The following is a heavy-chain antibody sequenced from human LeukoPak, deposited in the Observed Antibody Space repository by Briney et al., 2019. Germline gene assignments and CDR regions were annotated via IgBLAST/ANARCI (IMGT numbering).Heavy chain of an antibody. D-gene: IGHD6-19*01. V-gene: IGHV1-2*04. CDR3: ARADSSGWRLRY. CDR1: GYTFTGYY. Sequence: ASVKVSCKASGYTFTGYYMHWVRQAPGQGLEWMGWINPNSGGTNYAQKFQGWVTMTRDTSISTAYMELSRLRSDDTAVYYCARADSSGWRLRYWGQGTLVTVSS. J-gene: IGHJ4*02. CDR2: INPNSGGT.